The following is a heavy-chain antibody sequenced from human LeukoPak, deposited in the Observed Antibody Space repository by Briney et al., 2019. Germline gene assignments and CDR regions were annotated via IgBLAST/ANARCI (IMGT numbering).Heavy chain of an antibody. D-gene: IGHD1-1*01. J-gene: IGHJ4*02. CDR2: ISGSGGST. V-gene: IGHV3-23*01. CDR1: GFTFSSYA. Sequence: GGSLRLSCAASGFTFSSYAMSWVRQAPGKGLEWVSAISGSGGSTYYADSVKGRFTISRDNAKNSLYLQMNSLRAGDTAVYYCARVAKERVGGVYYFDYWGQGTLVTVSS. CDR3: ARVAKERVGGVYYFDY.